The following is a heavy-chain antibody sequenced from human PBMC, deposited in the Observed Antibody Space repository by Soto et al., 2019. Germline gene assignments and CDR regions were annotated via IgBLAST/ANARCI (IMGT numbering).Heavy chain of an antibody. CDR1: GFTFSSYG. CDR3: AKDATPWLVKRHFAY. J-gene: IGHJ4*02. D-gene: IGHD6-19*01. CDR2: ISYDGSNK. Sequence: PGVSLIRSCAASGFTFSSYGMHWVLQAPGKGLEWVAVISYDGSNKYYADSVKGRFTISRDNSKKTLYLQMNSLRAEDTAVYYCAKDATPWLVKRHFAYWGQGTLVKVSS. V-gene: IGHV3-30*18.